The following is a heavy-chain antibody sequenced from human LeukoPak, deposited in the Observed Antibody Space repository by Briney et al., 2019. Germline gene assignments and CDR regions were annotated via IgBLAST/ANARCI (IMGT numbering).Heavy chain of an antibody. CDR2: IYYSGST. CDR3: AGVPAAREPIDY. Sequence: SETLSLTCTVSGGSISSYYWSWVRQPPGKGLEWIGYIYYSGSTNYNPSLKSRVTISVDTSKNQFSLKLSSVTAADTAVYYCAGVPAAREPIDYWGQGTLVTVSS. D-gene: IGHD2-2*01. CDR1: GGSISSYY. V-gene: IGHV4-59*01. J-gene: IGHJ4*02.